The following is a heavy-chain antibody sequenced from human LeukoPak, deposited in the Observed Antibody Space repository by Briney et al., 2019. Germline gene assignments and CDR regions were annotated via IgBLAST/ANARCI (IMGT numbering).Heavy chain of an antibody. CDR2: IYSGGNT. D-gene: IGHD2-2*01. J-gene: IGHJ6*02. V-gene: IGHV3-53*01. Sequence: GGSLRLSCAASGFTVSSNYMSWVRQAPGKGLEWVSVIYSGGNTYYADSVKGRFTISRDNSKNTLYLQMNSLRAEDTAVYYCARHNEDVQLFYGLDVWGQGTTVTVSS. CDR3: ARHNEDVQLFYGLDV. CDR1: GFTVSSNY.